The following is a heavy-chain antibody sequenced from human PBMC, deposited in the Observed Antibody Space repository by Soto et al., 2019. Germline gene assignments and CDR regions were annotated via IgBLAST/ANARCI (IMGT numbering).Heavy chain of an antibody. D-gene: IGHD2-8*01. CDR3: ARDTNGLHY. J-gene: IGHJ4*02. V-gene: IGHV3-74*01. Sequence: GGSLRLSCAASGLIFSNYKMHWVRQAPGKGLVWVSRINTDGSITDYADSVKGRFTFSRDNAKNTMYLQMNSLTADDTAVYYCARDTNGLHYWGQGTLVTVSS. CDR1: GLIFSNYK. CDR2: INTDGSIT.